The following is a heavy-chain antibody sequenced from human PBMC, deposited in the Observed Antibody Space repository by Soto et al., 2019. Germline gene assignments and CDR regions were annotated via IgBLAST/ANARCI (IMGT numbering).Heavy chain of an antibody. V-gene: IGHV4-31*03. CDR3: ARDALRNGARGWFDP. Sequence: SETLSLTCTVSGGSISSGGYYWSWIRQHPGKGLEWIGYIYYSGSTYYNPSLKSRVTISVDTSKNQFSLKLSSVTAADTAVYYCARDALRNGARGWFDPWGQGTLVTVSS. CDR1: GGSISSGGYY. J-gene: IGHJ5*02. D-gene: IGHD3-16*01. CDR2: IYYSGST.